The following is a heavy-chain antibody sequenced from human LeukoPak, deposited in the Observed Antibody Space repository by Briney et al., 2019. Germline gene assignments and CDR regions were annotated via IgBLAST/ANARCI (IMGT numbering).Heavy chain of an antibody. CDR1: GFTFSNAW. CDR3: TTDLDIVATIVMDYFDY. D-gene: IGHD5-12*01. Sequence: NPGGSLRLSCAASGFTFSNAWMSWVRQTPRKGLEWVGRIKTKTDGGTTDYAAPGKGRFTISRDDSKNKLYLQMNSLKNEDIAVYYWTTDLDIVATIVMDYFDYWGQGTLVTVSS. CDR2: IKTKTDGGTT. V-gene: IGHV3-15*01. J-gene: IGHJ4*02.